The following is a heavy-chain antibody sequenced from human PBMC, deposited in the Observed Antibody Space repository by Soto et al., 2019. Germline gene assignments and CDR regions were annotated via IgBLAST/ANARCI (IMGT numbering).Heavy chain of an antibody. CDR2: IYSGGST. J-gene: IGHJ6*02. CDR3: GRRGGGYGYYYGIDA. D-gene: IGHD5-18*01. V-gene: IGHV3-53*01. Sequence: GGSLRLSCAASGFTVSSNYMSWVRQAPGKGLEWVSVIYSGGSTYYADSVKGRFTISRDNSKNTLYLQMNSLRAEDTAVYYSGRRGGGYGYYYGIDARGQGSTVSVSS. CDR1: GFTVSSNY.